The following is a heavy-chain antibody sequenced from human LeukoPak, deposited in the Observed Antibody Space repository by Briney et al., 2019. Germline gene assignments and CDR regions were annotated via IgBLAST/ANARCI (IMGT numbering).Heavy chain of an antibody. D-gene: IGHD2-21*02. CDR1: GFTFISYG. CDR3: TRELPREVTLDY. V-gene: IGHV3-74*01. CDR2: INTDGSST. J-gene: IGHJ4*01. Sequence: GGSLRLSCAASGFTFISYGMQWVRQAPGKELVWVSRINTDGSSTSYADSVKGRFTVSRDNAKNTVYLQVNSLRAEDTAVYFCTRELPREVTLDYWGQGTLVTVSS.